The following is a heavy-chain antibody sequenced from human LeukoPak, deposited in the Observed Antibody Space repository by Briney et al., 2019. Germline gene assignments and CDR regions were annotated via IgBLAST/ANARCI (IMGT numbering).Heavy chain of an antibody. D-gene: IGHD3-22*01. J-gene: IGHJ4*02. CDR2: ISGSGGST. CDR3: ARDTALNYYDSSGTDY. V-gene: IGHV3-23*01. Sequence: GGSLRLSCAASGFTFSSYAMSWVRQAPGKGLEWVSAISGSGGSTYYADSVKGRFTISRDNSKNTLYLQMNSLRAEDTAVYYCARDTALNYYDSSGTDYWGQGTLVTVSS. CDR1: GFTFSSYA.